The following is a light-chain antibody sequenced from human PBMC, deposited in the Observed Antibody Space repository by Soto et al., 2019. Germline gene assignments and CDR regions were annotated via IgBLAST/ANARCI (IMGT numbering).Light chain of an antibody. V-gene: IGKV1-39*01. J-gene: IGKJ4*01. CDR3: QQSSPVLTLN. CDR2: AAS. CDR1: QNINSY. Sequence: DIQMTQSPSSLSASVGDRVTITCRASQNINSYLNWYQQKPGKAPKLLIYAASSLQRGVPSRFXGSGSGTDFPLTISSLQPEDFATYYCQQSSPVLTLNFGGGTKVEI.